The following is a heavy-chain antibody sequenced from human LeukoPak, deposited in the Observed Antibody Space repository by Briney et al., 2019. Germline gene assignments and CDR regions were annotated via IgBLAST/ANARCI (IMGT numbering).Heavy chain of an antibody. V-gene: IGHV3-23*01. Sequence: GGSLRLSCAASGFTFSSYAMSWVRQAPGKGLEWVSAISGSGGSTYYADSVKGRFTISRDNSKNTLYLQMNSLRAEDTAVYYCAKHAAMATISPYYYYMDVWGKGTTVTVSS. CDR1: GFTFSSYA. CDR3: AKHAAMATISPYYYYMDV. J-gene: IGHJ6*03. CDR2: ISGSGGST. D-gene: IGHD5-24*01.